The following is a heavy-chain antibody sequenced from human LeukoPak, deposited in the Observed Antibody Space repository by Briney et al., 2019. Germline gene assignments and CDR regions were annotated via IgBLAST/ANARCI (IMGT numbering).Heavy chain of an antibody. CDR3: AKDLYYYDSSGYSSFDY. Sequence: PGGSLRLSCAASGFTFSSYGMHWVRQAPGKGLEWVAVISYDGSNKYYADSVKGRFTISRDNSKNTLYLQMNSLRAEDTAVYYCAKDLYYYDSSGYSSFDYWGQGTLVTVSS. D-gene: IGHD3-22*01. J-gene: IGHJ4*02. V-gene: IGHV3-30*18. CDR2: ISYDGSNK. CDR1: GFTFSSYG.